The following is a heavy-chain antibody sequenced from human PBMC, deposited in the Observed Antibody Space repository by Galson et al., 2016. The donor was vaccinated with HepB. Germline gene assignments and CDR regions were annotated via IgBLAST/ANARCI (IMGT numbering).Heavy chain of an antibody. CDR1: GFTFSSYG. V-gene: IGHV3-NL1*01. CDR2: VYAGGTTK. Sequence: SLRLSCAASGFTFSSYGMHWVRQAPGKGLEWVSVVYAGGTTKYYADSVKGRFTISRDNSKNTLYLQMNSLRGEDTALYYCARSGDFRSGYSGYGMDVWGQGTTVTVSS. D-gene: IGHD3-3*01. J-gene: IGHJ6*02. CDR3: ARSGDFRSGYSGYGMDV.